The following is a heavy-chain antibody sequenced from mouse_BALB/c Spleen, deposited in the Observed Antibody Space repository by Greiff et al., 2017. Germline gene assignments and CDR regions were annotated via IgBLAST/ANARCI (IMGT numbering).Heavy chain of an antibody. CDR2: IYPGSGST. Sequence: QVQLQQPGAELVKPGTSVKLSCKASGYNFTSYWINWVKLRPGQGLEWIGDIYPGSGSTNYNEKFKSKATLTVDTSSSTAYMQLSSLASEDSALYYCARYLYDYDEGDYAMDYWGQGTSVTVSS. CDR1: GYNFTSYW. J-gene: IGHJ4*01. D-gene: IGHD2-4*01. CDR3: ARYLYDYDEGDYAMDY. V-gene: IGHV1-55*01.